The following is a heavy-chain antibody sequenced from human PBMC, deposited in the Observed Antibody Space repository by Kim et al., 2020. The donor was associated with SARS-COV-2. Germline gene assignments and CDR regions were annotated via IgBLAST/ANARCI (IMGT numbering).Heavy chain of an antibody. J-gene: IGHJ4*02. V-gene: IGHV3-23*03. Sequence: YADTLEGRFTISRDTSKNTLYLQLNSLRAADTAVYYCAKPGSRSAYYPGYWGPGALVTASP. CDR3: AKPGSRSAYYPGY. D-gene: IGHD3-22*01.